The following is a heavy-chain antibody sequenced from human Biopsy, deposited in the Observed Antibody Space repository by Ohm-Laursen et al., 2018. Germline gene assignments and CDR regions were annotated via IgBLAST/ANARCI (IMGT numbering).Heavy chain of an antibody. J-gene: IGHJ4*02. V-gene: IGHV1-69*10. CDR1: GGTFTNYA. CDR2: IIAVSGLV. CDR3: AAPFQYYDSWGGYPPFDH. D-gene: IGHD3-3*01. Sequence: PSAKVSPKVSGGTFTNYAISSVRQAPGEGLEWMGGIIAVSGLVNYAPKSQGRVSITADKSTTTAYMELSNLKSEEPAVYYFAAPFQYYDSWGGYPPFDHWGQGTLVTVSS.